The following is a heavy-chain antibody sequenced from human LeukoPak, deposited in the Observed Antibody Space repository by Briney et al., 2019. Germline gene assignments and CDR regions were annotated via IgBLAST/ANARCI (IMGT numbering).Heavy chain of an antibody. CDR1: GFTVSSNY. CDR3: AKDSPSDIVVVPAPPEI. CDR2: ISGSGGST. V-gene: IGHV3-23*01. J-gene: IGHJ4*02. D-gene: IGHD2-2*01. Sequence: GGSLRLSCAASGFTVSSNYMSWVRQAPGKGLEWVSAISGSGGSTYYADSVKGRFTISRDNSKDTLYLQMNGLRAEDTAVYYCAKDSPSDIVVVPAPPEIWGQGTLVTVSS.